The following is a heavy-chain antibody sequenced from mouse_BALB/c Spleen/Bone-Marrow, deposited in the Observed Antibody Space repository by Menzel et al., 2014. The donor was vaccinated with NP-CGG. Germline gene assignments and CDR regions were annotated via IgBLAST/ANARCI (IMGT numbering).Heavy chain of an antibody. CDR1: GFTFSDFY. Sequence: EVKVVESGGGLVQPGDSLRLSCATSGFTFSDFYMEWVRRPPGNRLEWIAASRNKAKHYTTEYSASVKGRFIVSRDTSQSILYLQMNALRAEDTAIYYCARDVGYGNYFVYWGQGTLVTVSA. J-gene: IGHJ3*01. CDR2: SRNKAKHYTT. D-gene: IGHD2-10*02. CDR3: ARDVGYGNYFVY. V-gene: IGHV7-1*02.